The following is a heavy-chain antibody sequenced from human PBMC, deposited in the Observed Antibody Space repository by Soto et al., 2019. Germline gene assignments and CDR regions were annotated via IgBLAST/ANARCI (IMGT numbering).Heavy chain of an antibody. CDR3: ARDKAVAGTEFFDY. CDR1: GGSISSYY. Sequence: PSETLSLTCTVSGGSISSYYWSWIRQPPGKGLEWIGYIYYSGSTNYNPSLKSRVTISVDTSKNQFSLKLSSVTAADTAVYYCARDKAVAGTEFFDYWGQGTLVTV. J-gene: IGHJ4*02. V-gene: IGHV4-59*01. CDR2: IYYSGST. D-gene: IGHD6-19*01.